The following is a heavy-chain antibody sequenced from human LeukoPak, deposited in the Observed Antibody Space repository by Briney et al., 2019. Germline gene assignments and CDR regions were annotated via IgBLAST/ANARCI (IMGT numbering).Heavy chain of an antibody. CDR2: LYYSGSS. Sequence: SETLSLTCTVSGDSISSSNSYRGWIRQPPGKGLEWIGSLYYSGSSYYNPSLKSRVTISADTSKNQFSLKLTSVTAADTAVYYCARGRGWIYDSWGRGTLVTVSS. D-gene: IGHD6-19*01. CDR1: GDSISSSNSY. CDR3: ARGRGWIYDS. V-gene: IGHV4-39*01. J-gene: IGHJ4*02.